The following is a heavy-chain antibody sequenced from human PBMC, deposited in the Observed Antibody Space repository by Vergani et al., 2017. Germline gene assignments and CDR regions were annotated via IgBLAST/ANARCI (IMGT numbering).Heavy chain of an antibody. CDR3: ARFPLTTVATGHTDYYYGMDV. D-gene: IGHD4-17*01. CDR2: ISSSSSTI. V-gene: IGHV3-48*01. J-gene: IGHJ6*02. Sequence: EVHLVESGGGLVQPGGSLRLSCAASGFTFSSYSMNWVRQAPGKGLEWVSYISSSSSTIYYADSVKGRFTISRDNAKNSLYLQMNSLRADDTAVYYCARFPLTTVATGHTDYYYGMDVWGQGTTVTVSS. CDR1: GFTFSSYS.